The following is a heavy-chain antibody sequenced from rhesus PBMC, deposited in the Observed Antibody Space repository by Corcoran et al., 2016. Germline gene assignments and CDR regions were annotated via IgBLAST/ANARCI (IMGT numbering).Heavy chain of an antibody. CDR3: ARQIFWTGLDY. Sequence: QVQLQESGPGLVKPSETLSLTCAVSGGSISGGYGWSWIRQPPGKGLERIGHIFGSMGSTYYNPSLKSRVTISRDTSKNQFSLKLSSVTAADTAVYYCARQIFWTGLDYWGQGVLVTVSS. V-gene: IGHV4S7*01. D-gene: IGHD3-3*01. J-gene: IGHJ4*01. CDR2: IFGSMGST. CDR1: GGSISGGYG.